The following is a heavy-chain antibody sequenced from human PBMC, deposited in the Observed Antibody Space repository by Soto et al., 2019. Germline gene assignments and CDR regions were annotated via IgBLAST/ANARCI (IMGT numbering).Heavy chain of an antibody. CDR1: GFTFSSYG. CDR2: ISYDGSNK. V-gene: IGHV3-30*18. Sequence: PGGSLRLSCAASGFTFSSYGMHWVRQAPGKGLEWVAVISYDGSNKYYADSVKGRFTISRDNSKNTLYLQMNSLRAEDTAVYYCAKGLPYMDVWGKGTTVTVSS. J-gene: IGHJ6*03. CDR3: AKGLPYMDV.